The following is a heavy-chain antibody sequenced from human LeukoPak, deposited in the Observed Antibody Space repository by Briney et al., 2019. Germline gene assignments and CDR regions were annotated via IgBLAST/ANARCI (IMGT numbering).Heavy chain of an antibody. CDR1: GYTFTSYD. CDR3: ARGALFHDFWSGYYTRYYYYMDV. V-gene: IGHV1-8*01. D-gene: IGHD3-3*01. Sequence: ASVKVSCKDSGYTFTSYDINWVRQATGQGLEWMGWMNPNSGNTGYAQKVQGKVTMTRNTSISTAYMELSSLRSADTAVYYCARGALFHDFWSGYYTRYYYYMDVWGKGTTVTVSS. J-gene: IGHJ6*03. CDR2: MNPNSGNT.